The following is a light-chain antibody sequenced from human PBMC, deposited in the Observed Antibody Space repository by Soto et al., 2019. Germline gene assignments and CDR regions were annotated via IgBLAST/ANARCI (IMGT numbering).Light chain of an antibody. CDR3: QQRSNWPPGALT. J-gene: IGKJ4*01. Sequence: EIVLTQSPATLSLSPGERATLSCRASQSVSSYLAWYQQKPGQAPRLLIYDASNRATGIPARFSGSGSGTDVTLTISRLEPEDFAVYYCQQRSNWPPGALTFGGGTKVEIK. CDR2: DAS. CDR1: QSVSSY. V-gene: IGKV3-11*01.